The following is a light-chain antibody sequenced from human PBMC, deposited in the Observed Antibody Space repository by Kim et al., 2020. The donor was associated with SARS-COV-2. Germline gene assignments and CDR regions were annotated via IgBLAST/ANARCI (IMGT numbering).Light chain of an antibody. J-gene: IGKJ5*01. Sequence: DIVMTQSPHSLAVSLCERATINCKSSQSLVYGSSKRTYLAWYQKKPGQPPKLLLSWSSTRESGVPDRFSGSGSGTDFTLTITSLQAEDVAVYYCQQYYNTPITFGQGTRLEIK. CDR3: QQYYNTPIT. CDR1: QSLVYGSSKRTY. V-gene: IGKV4-1*01. CDR2: WSS.